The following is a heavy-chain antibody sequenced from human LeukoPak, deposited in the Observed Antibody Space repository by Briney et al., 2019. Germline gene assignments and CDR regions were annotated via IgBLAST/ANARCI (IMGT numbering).Heavy chain of an antibody. Sequence: ASVKVSCKASGYTFTGYYMHWVRQAPGQGLEWMGWINPNSGGTNYAQKFQGRVTMTRDTSISTAYMELSRLRSDDTAVYYCARGIAAAGNYYYGMDVWGQGTTVTVSS. CDR1: GYTFTGYY. CDR3: ARGIAAAGNYYYGMDV. D-gene: IGHD6-13*01. CDR2: INPNSGGT. J-gene: IGHJ6*02. V-gene: IGHV1-2*02.